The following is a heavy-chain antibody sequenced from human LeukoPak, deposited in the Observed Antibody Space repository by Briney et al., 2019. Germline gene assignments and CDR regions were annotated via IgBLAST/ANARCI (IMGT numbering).Heavy chain of an antibody. CDR1: GYTFTGYY. D-gene: IGHD6-13*01. CDR3: AREGGGDLIAAAGPFDY. V-gene: IGHV1-2*02. Sequence: ASVKVSCKASGYTFTGYYMHWVRQAPGQGLEWMGWINPNSGGTNYAQKFQGRVTMTRDTSISTAYMELSRLRSDDTAVYYCAREGGGDLIAAAGPFDYWGQGTLVTVSS. CDR2: INPNSGGT. J-gene: IGHJ4*02.